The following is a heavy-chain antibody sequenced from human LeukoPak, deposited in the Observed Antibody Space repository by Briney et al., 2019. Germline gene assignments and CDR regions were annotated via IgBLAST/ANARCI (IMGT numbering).Heavy chain of an antibody. J-gene: IGHJ4*02. D-gene: IGHD6-19*01. CDR2: MNPNSGNT. CDR1: GYTFTSYD. V-gene: IGHV1-8*01. CDR3: ARVGYSSGWYSQAFWY. Sequence: ASVKVSCKASGYTFTSYDINWVRQATGQGLEWMGWMNPNSGNTGYAQKFQGRVTMTRNTSISTAYMELSSLRSEDTAVYYCARVGYSSGWYSQAFWYWGQGTLVTVSS.